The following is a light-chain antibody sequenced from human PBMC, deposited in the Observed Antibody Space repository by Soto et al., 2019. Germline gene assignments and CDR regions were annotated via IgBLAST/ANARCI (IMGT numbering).Light chain of an antibody. CDR3: QHYASSLWT. CDR2: GAS. V-gene: IGKV3-20*01. Sequence: EIGVYQSLATVSLSQRERATLSCRASQSVSSTYLGWYQQKPGQAPRLLIYGASSRATGIPDRFSGSGSGTDITLTISILEPEDYAVYYCQHYASSLWTFGQGTKVDIK. J-gene: IGKJ1*01. CDR1: QSVSSTY.